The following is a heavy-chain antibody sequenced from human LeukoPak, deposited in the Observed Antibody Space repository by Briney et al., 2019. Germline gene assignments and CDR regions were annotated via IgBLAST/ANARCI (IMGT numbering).Heavy chain of an antibody. D-gene: IGHD2-15*01. CDR1: GFTFSSYE. CDR3: AKDSHSLRDYFDS. Sequence: GGSLRLSCAASGFTFSSYEVNWVRQAPGKGLEWVSYISSSGSTVYYGDPVKGRFTISRDNSKNSLYLQLNSLRTEDTALYYCAKDSHSLRDYFDSWGQGTLVAVSS. CDR2: ISSSGSTV. J-gene: IGHJ4*02. V-gene: IGHV3-48*03.